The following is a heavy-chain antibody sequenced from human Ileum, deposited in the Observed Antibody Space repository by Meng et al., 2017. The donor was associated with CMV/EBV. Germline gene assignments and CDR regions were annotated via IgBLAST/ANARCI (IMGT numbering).Heavy chain of an antibody. J-gene: IGHJ4*02. CDR3: ARLGWSSSSSH. D-gene: IGHD6-6*01. CDR1: RFTFTTYG. Sequence: SCKASRFTFTTYGVHWVRQAPGKGLEWVAFIHYDGGDKYYADSVKGRFAISRDNSKNTVLLLVKSLRAEDTAVYYCARLGWSSSSSHWGQGTLVTVSS. V-gene: IGHV3-30*02. CDR2: IHYDGGDK.